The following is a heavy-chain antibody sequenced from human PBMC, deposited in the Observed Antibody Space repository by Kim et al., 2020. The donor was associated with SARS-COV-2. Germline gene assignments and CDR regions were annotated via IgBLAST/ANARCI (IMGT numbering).Heavy chain of an antibody. D-gene: IGHD2-2*02. Sequence: SETLSLTCAVYGGSFSGYYWSWIRQPPGKGLEWIGEINHSGSTNYNPSLKSRVTISVDTSKNQFSLKLSSVTAADTAVYYCARAFRGGNCSSTSCYSFYYYYYGMDVWGQGTTVTVSS. V-gene: IGHV4-34*01. CDR2: INHSGST. CDR3: ARAFRGGNCSSTSCYSFYYYYYGMDV. J-gene: IGHJ6*02. CDR1: GGSFSGYY.